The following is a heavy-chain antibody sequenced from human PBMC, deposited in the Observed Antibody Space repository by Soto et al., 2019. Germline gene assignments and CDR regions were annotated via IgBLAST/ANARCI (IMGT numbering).Heavy chain of an antibody. CDR1: GGSVSSGGYS. Sequence: QVQLQESGPGLVKPSETLSLTCTVSGGSVSSGGYSWNWIRQPPGKGLEWIGYVYYSENTKYNPSLKSRVTISVDTSKDQISLKLSSVTAEDTAVYYCARVGLGYSNSWGFDSWGQGTLVTVSS. CDR2: VYYSENT. V-gene: IGHV4-61*08. CDR3: ARVGLGYSNSWGFDS. D-gene: IGHD6-6*01. J-gene: IGHJ4*02.